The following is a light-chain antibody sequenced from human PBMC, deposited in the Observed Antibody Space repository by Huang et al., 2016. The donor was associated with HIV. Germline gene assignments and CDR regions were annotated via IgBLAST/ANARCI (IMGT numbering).Light chain of an antibody. Sequence: DIQITQSPSSLSASVGDTVIITCRASQNIKRYLNWYQQEPGKAPKLLSSAASNLQSGVPSTVSGRGAGTDFTLTINSLQPEDSATYYCQQSARTPRTFGQGTKLEI. CDR1: QNIKRY. CDR2: AAS. V-gene: IGKV1-39*01. CDR3: QQSARTPRT. J-gene: IGKJ2*01.